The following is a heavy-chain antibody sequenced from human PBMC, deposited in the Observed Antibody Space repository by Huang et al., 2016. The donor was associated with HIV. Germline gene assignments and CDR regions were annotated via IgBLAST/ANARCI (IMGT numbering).Heavy chain of an antibody. V-gene: IGHV4-39*02. CDR3: ARLPGSITMIRGVITDPY. D-gene: IGHD3-10*01. CDR2: IYYSGST. J-gene: IGHJ4*02. Sequence: QLQLQESGPGLVKPSETLSLTCTVSGGSIRSDNYYWGWIRQPPGKGLEGIGRIYYSGSTYYNPSLKRRVTITVDTSKNHFSLRMRSVTAADTAVYYCARLPGSITMIRGVITDPYWGQGTLVTVSS. CDR1: GGSIRSDNYY.